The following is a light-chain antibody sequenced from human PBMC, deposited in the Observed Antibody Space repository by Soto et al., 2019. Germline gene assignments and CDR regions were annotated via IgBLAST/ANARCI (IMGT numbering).Light chain of an antibody. CDR1: QSVSSN. V-gene: IGKV3-15*01. J-gene: IGKJ1*01. Sequence: EIVMTQSPATLSVSPGERATLSCRASQSVSSNLAWYQQKPGQAPRLLMYGASTRATGIPDRFSGSGSGTEFTLTISSLQSEDFAVYYCQQHNNWLPWTFRQGTKVEIK. CDR2: GAS. CDR3: QQHNNWLPWT.